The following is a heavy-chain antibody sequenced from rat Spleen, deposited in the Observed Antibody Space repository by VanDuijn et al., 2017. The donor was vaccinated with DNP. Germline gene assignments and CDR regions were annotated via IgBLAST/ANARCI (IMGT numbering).Heavy chain of an antibody. V-gene: IGHV2-6*01. J-gene: IGHJ4*01. CDR3: ARWGIMPRGNV. Sequence: QVQLKESGPGLLQPSQTLSLTCSVSGFSLTSYTVIWVRQPPGKGLEWIAAISTGGDTYDNSALKSPLSISRDTSEDQVFLEMNMLQPEETAMYFCARWGIMPRGNVWGQGTSVTVSS. D-gene: IGHD1-6*01. CDR1: GFSLTSYT. CDR2: ISTGGDT.